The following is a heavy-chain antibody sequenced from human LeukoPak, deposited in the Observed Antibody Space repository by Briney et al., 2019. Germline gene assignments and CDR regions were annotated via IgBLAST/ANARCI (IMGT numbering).Heavy chain of an antibody. CDR1: LDTLTGYY. D-gene: IGHD2-2*01. Sequence: GASVKVSCKASLDTLTGYYMYWVRQAPGQGGEWMGWINPNSGGTNYAQKFQGRVTMTRDTSISTAYMELSRLSSDDTAVYYCARESIVVVPAARTVGYYYYYMDVWGKGTTVTISS. V-gene: IGHV1-2*02. CDR2: INPNSGGT. CDR3: ARESIVVVPAARTVGYYYYYMDV. J-gene: IGHJ6*03.